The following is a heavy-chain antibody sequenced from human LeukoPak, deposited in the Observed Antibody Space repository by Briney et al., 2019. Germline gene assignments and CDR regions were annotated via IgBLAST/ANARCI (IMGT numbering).Heavy chain of an antibody. J-gene: IGHJ3*02. D-gene: IGHD5-18*01. V-gene: IGHV4-4*02. Sequence: MPSETLSLTCAVSGGSISSSNWWSWVRQPPGKGLEWIGEIYHSGSTNYNPSLKSRVTISVDKSKNQFSLKLSSVTAADTAVYYCARVDTAMVTEPNAFDIWGQGTMVTVSS. CDR2: IYHSGST. CDR1: GGSISSSNW. CDR3: ARVDTAMVTEPNAFDI.